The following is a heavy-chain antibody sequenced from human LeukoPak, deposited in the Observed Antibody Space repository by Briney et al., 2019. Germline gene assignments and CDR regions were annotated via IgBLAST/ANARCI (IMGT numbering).Heavy chain of an antibody. CDR3: ARSDNNFDN. Sequence: GGSLRLSCAASGFTFSNYAMTWVRQAPGKGLEWVSTISGFGVSTYYADSVKGRFTISRDNAKNTLYLQMNSLRAEDTAVYYCARSDNNFDNWGQGTLVTVSS. J-gene: IGHJ4*02. D-gene: IGHD3-3*01. CDR2: ISGFGVST. CDR1: GFTFSNYA. V-gene: IGHV3-23*01.